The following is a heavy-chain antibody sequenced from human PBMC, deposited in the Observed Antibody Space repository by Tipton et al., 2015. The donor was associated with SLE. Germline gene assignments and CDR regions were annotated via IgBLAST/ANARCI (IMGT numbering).Heavy chain of an antibody. CDR1: GYIFISHY. CDR2: ITPTGGTT. J-gene: IGHJ4*02. D-gene: IGHD2-21*01. CDR3: ARDFTYCGGDCYFDF. V-gene: IGHV1-46*01. Sequence: QSGAEVKKPGASVKVSCKASGYIFISHYLHWVRQAPGQGLEWMGSITPTGGTTTYAQKFQGRVTMTRDTSTTTVYMELSSLRADDTAIYYCARDFTYCGGDCYFDFWGQGTLVTVSS.